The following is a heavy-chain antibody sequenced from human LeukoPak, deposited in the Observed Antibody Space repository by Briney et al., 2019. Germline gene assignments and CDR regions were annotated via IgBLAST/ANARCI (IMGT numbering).Heavy chain of an antibody. Sequence: GGSLRLSCAASGFTVSSNYMSWVRQAPGKGLEWVSVIYSGGSTYYADSVKGRFTISRDNSKSTLYLQMNSLRAEDTAVYYCARDATQPGIAAAGTVYWGQGTLVTVSS. CDR3: ARDATQPGIAAAGTVY. CDR1: GFTVSSNY. CDR2: IYSGGST. D-gene: IGHD6-13*01. V-gene: IGHV3-66*01. J-gene: IGHJ4*02.